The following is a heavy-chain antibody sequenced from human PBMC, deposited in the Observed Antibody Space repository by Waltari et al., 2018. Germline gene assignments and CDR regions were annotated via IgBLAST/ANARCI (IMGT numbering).Heavy chain of an antibody. Sequence: EVQLVESGGGLVQPGGSLRLSCAASGFTFSSYWMHWVRQAPGKGLVWVSRINSDGSSTSYADSGKGRFTISRDNAKNTLYLQMNSLRAEDTAVYYCARDETIFGVDNYYYMDVWGKGTTVTISS. V-gene: IGHV3-74*01. D-gene: IGHD3-3*01. CDR2: INSDGSST. CDR1: GFTFSSYW. CDR3: ARDETIFGVDNYYYMDV. J-gene: IGHJ6*03.